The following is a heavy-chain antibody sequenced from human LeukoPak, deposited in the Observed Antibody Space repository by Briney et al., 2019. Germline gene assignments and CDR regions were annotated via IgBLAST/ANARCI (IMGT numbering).Heavy chain of an antibody. V-gene: IGHV3-53*01. D-gene: IGHD6-13*01. CDR3: ARDAPQVPAAGVLAF. Sequence: GGSLRLSCAASGFTVSDNYMSWVRQAPGKGLEWVSVMYSRGDTYYANSVKGRFTFSRDISKNTLYLQMNGLRTEDTAMYYCARDAPQVPAAGVLAFWGQGTLVIVSS. J-gene: IGHJ4*02. CDR2: MYSRGDT. CDR1: GFTVSDNY.